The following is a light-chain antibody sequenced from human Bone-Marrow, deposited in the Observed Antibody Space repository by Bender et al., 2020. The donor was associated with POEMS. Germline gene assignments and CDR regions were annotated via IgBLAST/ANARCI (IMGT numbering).Light chain of an antibody. CDR2: EVS. CDR3: SSSTTINTVI. Sequence: QSVLTQPPSASGSPGQSVTISCTGSSSDVGSYKYASWYQQHPGKVPKLIIFEVSKRPSGVPDRFSGSKSGYTASLTVSGLQAEDEADYYCSSSTTINTVIFGGGTTLTVL. CDR1: SSDVGSYKY. V-gene: IGLV2-8*01. J-gene: IGLJ2*01.